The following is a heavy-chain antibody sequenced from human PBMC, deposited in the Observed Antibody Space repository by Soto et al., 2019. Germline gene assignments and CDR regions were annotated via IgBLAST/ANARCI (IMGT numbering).Heavy chain of an antibody. CDR3: PTSPNSGSYWFDL. Sequence: GGSLRLSCAASGFTFSNAWMSWVRQAPGKGLEWVGRIKSKTDGGTTDYAAPVKGRFTISRDDSKNTLYLQMNSLKTEDSAVYYSPTSPNSGSYWFDLWGQGTRVTVSS. D-gene: IGHD1-26*01. CDR2: IKSKTDGGTT. J-gene: IGHJ5*02. CDR1: GFTFSNAW. V-gene: IGHV3-15*01.